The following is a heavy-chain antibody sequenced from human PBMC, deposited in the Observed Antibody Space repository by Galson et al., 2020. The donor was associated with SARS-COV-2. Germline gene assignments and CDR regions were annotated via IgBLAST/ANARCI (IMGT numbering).Heavy chain of an antibody. Sequence: GGSLRLSCAASGFPFSSYGMHWVRQAPGKGLEWVAFIRYDGSNKYYADSVKGRFTISRDNSKNTLYLQMNSLRAEDTAVYYCAKDLMYYDMWTGYFASSHDLIYCYFGMEVWCVVTTFTVSA. V-gene: IGHV3-30*02. D-gene: IGHD3-9*01. CDR3: AKDLMYYDMWTGYFASSHDLIYCYFGMEV. J-gene: IGHJ6*04. CDR1: GFPFSSYG. CDR2: IRYDGSNK.